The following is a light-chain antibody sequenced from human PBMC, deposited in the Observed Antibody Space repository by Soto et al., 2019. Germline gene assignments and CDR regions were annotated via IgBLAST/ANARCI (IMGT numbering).Light chain of an antibody. J-gene: IGKJ4*01. V-gene: IGKV3-20*01. CDR2: GAS. CDR3: QQYNSPLT. CDR1: QSVSSSY. Sequence: ENVLTQTPGTLSLSPGERATLSCRASQSVSSSYLAWYQQKPGQAPRLLIYGASNRATGIPDRFSGSGCGTAFTLTISRLDPEDFAVYYCQQYNSPLTFGGGTKVEIK.